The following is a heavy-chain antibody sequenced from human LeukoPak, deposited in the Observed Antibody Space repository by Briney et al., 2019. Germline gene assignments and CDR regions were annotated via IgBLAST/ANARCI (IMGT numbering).Heavy chain of an antibody. CDR1: GGSINSYY. CDR3: ARMDSGYFEH. CDR2: IYYSGST. V-gene: IGHV4-59*01. Sequence: PSETLSLTCTVSGGSINSYYLSWIRQPPGKGLEWIGYIYYSGSTNYNPSLKSRVTISVDTSKNQFSLKLSSVTAADTAVYYCARMDSGYFEHWGQGTLVTVSS. J-gene: IGHJ1*01. D-gene: IGHD2-2*03.